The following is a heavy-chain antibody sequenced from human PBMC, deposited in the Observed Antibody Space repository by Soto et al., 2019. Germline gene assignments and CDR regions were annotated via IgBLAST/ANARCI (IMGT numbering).Heavy chain of an antibody. CDR3: ARLPSGRYTLDFDY. Sequence: GESLKISCKGSGYSFTSYWIGWVRQIPWKGLEWMGIIYPGDSDTRYSPSFQGQVTISADKSISTAYLQWSSLKAPDTAMYYCARLPSGRYTLDFDYWGQGTLVTVSS. J-gene: IGHJ4*02. D-gene: IGHD1-26*01. CDR2: IYPGDSDT. V-gene: IGHV5-51*01. CDR1: GYSFTSYW.